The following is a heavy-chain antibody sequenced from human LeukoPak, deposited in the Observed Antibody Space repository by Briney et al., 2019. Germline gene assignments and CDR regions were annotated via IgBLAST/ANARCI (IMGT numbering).Heavy chain of an antibody. V-gene: IGHV3-21*01. Sequence: GGSLRLSCAASGYTLRSHSMNWVRQAPGKGLEWVSSIGSSSSYICYADSVTGRFTISRDNAKNSLYLQMNSLTADDTAVYYCARDGARHGDYWGQGTLVTVSS. J-gene: IGHJ4*02. D-gene: IGHD1-26*01. CDR3: ARDGARHGDY. CDR2: IGSSSSYI. CDR1: GYTLRSHS.